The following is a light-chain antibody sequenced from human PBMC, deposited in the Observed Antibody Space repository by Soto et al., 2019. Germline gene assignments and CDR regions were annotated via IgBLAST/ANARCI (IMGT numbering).Light chain of an antibody. V-gene: IGLV2-14*01. Sequence: QSALTQPASVSGSPGQSITISCTGTSSDVVGYNYVSWYQQHPGKAPKLMIYDVSNRPSGVSNRFSGSKSGNTASLTISGLQAEDEDDYYCSSYTSSSALAVVFGGGTKLTVL. J-gene: IGLJ2*01. CDR3: SSYTSSSALAVV. CDR1: SSDVVGYNY. CDR2: DVS.